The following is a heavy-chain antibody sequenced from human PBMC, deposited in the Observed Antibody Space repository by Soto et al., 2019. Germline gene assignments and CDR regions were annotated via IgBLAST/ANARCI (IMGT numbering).Heavy chain of an antibody. D-gene: IGHD3-22*01. V-gene: IGHV3-11*01. CDR3: TRSDYDSSGYTDY. J-gene: IGHJ4*02. Sequence: QVHLMESGGGLVKPGGSLRLSCAASGFAFSAYYMSWIRQAPGKGLEWLSYISESGTTIYYADSVKGRFTISRDNAKNSLYLQMNSLRAEDTAVYYCTRSDYDSSGYTDYWGQGTLVTVS. CDR1: GFAFSAYY. CDR2: ISESGTTI.